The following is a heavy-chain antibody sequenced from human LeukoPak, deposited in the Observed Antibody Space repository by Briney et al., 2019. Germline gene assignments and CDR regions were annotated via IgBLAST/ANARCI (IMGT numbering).Heavy chain of an antibody. V-gene: IGHV3-74*01. J-gene: IGHJ4*02. CDR1: GFIFSNYY. D-gene: IGHD3-16*01. CDR3: VFLGLGLPH. CDR2: INSDGSST. Sequence: GGCLRLSCAASGFIFSNYYMHWVRQAPGKGLVCVSRINSDGSSTSYADSLKGRFTISRDNARNTLSLQMNSLRAEDTAVYYCVFLGLGLPHWGQGTLVTVSS.